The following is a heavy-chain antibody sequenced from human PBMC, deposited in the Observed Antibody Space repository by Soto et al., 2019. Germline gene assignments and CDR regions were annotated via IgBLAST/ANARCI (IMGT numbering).Heavy chain of an antibody. V-gene: IGHV4-31*03. D-gene: IGHD2-15*01. CDR2: IHHSGST. CDR3: VRVSDCSGSCHSNWFDP. CDR1: GGSISSDGYY. Sequence: QVQLQESGPGLVKPSQTLSLTCTVSGGSISSDGYYWSWIRQHPGKGLEWIGYIHHSGSTYYNPSLKSRVTISVDTSKNQFSLKLTSVTAADTAVYYCVRVSDCSGSCHSNWFDPWGQGTLVTVSS. J-gene: IGHJ5*02.